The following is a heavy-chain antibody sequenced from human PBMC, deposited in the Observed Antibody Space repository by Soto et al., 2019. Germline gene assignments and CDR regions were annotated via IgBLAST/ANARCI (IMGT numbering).Heavy chain of an antibody. CDR2: IIPIFGTA. D-gene: IGHD3-3*01. Sequence: SVKVSCKASGGTFSSYAISWVRQALGQGLEWMGGIIPIFGTANYAQKFQGRVTITADESTSTAYMELSSLRSEDTAVYYCARWNEFWSGYSYYYSGIDVWGQGTTVT. V-gene: IGHV1-69*13. CDR3: ARWNEFWSGYSYYYSGIDV. CDR1: GGTFSSYA. J-gene: IGHJ6*01.